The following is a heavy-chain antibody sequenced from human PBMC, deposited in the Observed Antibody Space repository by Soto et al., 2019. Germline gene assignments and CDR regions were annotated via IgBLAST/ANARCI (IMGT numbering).Heavy chain of an antibody. Sequence: SGPTLVNPTQALTLTCTFSGFSLITTGVGVGWIRQPPGKSLEWLALLYLDDDNRYNPSLKSRLTLTKDTSKSQVVLTLTNVDPADTATYYCAHTHPQDSGAFDIWGQGTMVTVSS. CDR1: GFSLITTGVG. CDR3: AHTHPQDSGAFDI. J-gene: IGHJ3*02. V-gene: IGHV2-5*02. D-gene: IGHD6-19*01. CDR2: LYLDDDN.